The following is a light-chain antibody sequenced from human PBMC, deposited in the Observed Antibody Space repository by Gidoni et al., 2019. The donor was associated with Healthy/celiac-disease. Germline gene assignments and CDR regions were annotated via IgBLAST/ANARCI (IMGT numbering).Light chain of an antibody. CDR1: QSISSY. Sequence: DIQMTQSPSSLSASVGDRVTITCRASQSISSYLNWYQQKPGKAPKLLIYAASSLQSGVPARFSGSGSGTDCTLTISSLQPEDFANYYCQQSYSTRFTFGPGTKVDIK. V-gene: IGKV1-39*01. CDR3: QQSYSTRFT. J-gene: IGKJ3*01. CDR2: AAS.